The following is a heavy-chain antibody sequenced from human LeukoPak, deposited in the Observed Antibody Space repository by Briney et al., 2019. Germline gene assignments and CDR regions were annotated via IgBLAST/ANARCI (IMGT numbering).Heavy chain of an antibody. D-gene: IGHD3-10*01. CDR2: IYPGDSDT. J-gene: IGHJ4*02. CDR1: GYSFSNYW. CDR3: ATPSGGYFY. V-gene: IGHV5-51*01. Sequence: KCGESLKISCKGSGYSFSNYWIGWVRQMPGKGLEWMGIIYPGDSDTKYSPSFQGQVTISADKSITTAYPQWSSLKASDTAMYYCATPSGGYFYWGQGTLVTVSS.